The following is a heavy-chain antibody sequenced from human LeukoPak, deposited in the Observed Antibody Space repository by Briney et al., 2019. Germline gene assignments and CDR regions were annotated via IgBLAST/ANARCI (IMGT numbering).Heavy chain of an antibody. CDR2: IRYDGSNK. J-gene: IGHJ5*02. CDR1: GFTLSSYG. Sequence: GGSLRLSCAASGFTLSSYGMHWVRQAPGKGLEWVAFIRYDGSNKYYADSVKGRYTISRDNSKNTLYLQMNSLRAEDTAVYYCAKDEYQLLAFDPWGQGTLVTVSS. D-gene: IGHD2-2*01. CDR3: AKDEYQLLAFDP. V-gene: IGHV3-30*02.